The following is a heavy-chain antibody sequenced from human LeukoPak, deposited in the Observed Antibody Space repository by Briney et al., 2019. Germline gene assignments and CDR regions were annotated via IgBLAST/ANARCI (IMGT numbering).Heavy chain of an antibody. Sequence: ASVTVSCMASGYTFTSYYMHWVRQAPGQGLEWMGIINPSGGSTSYAQKFQGRVTMTRNTSISTAYMELSSLRSEDTAVYYCARIGGQLQFDYWGQGTLVTVSS. CDR1: GYTFTSYY. V-gene: IGHV1-46*01. CDR2: INPSGGST. CDR3: ARIGGQLQFDY. J-gene: IGHJ4*02. D-gene: IGHD4-11*01.